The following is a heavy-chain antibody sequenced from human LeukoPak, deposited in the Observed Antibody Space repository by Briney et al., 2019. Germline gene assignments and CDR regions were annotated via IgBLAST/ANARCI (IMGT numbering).Heavy chain of an antibody. D-gene: IGHD1-26*01. J-gene: IGHJ4*02. V-gene: IGHV4-39*01. Sequence: SETLSLTCTVSGGSISSSSYYWGWIRQPPGKGLEWIGSIYYSGSTYYNPSLKSRVTISVDTSKNQFSLKLNSVTAADTAVYYCASGRGSYSAYWGQGTLVTVSS. CDR1: GGSISSSSYY. CDR3: ASGRGSYSAY. CDR2: IYYSGST.